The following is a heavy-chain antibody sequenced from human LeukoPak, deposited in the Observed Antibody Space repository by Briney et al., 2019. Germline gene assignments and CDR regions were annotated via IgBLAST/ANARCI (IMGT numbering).Heavy chain of an antibody. Sequence: HPGGSLTLSCAASGFTFSSYGMHWVRQAPGKGLEWVAVIWYDGSNKYYADSVKGRFTISRDNSKNTLYLQMNSLRAEDTAVYYCARDPMTTVDYFDYWGQGTLVTVSS. V-gene: IGHV3-33*01. CDR1: GFTFSSYG. J-gene: IGHJ4*02. CDR3: ARDPMTTVDYFDY. CDR2: IWYDGSNK. D-gene: IGHD4-17*01.